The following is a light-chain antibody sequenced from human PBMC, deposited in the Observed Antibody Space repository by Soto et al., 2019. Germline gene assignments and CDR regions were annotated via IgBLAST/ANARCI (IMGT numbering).Light chain of an antibody. J-gene: IGKJ5*01. V-gene: IGKV1-33*01. CDR1: QDISTY. CDR2: HAS. CDR3: QQYDNFPIT. Sequence: DIQMTQSPSSMTASVGDRVSSTCQASQDISTYLNWFQQKPGKAPKLLIYHASNLKTGVPSRFGGSGSGTHFTFTISTLQPEDLATYYCQQYDNFPITFGQGTRLDIK.